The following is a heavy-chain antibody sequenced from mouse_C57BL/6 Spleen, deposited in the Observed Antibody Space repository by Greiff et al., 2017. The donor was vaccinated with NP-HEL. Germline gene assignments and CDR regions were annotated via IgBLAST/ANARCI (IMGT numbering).Heavy chain of an antibody. CDR1: GYSITSGYY. D-gene: IGHD2-3*01. J-gene: IGHJ3*01. Sequence: EVQVVESGPGLVKPSQSLSLTCSVTGYSITSGYYWNWIRQFPGNKLEWMGYISYDGSNNYNPSLKNRISITRDTSKNQFFLKLNSVTTEDTATYYCARDHDGYRGFFAYWGQGTLVTVSA. V-gene: IGHV3-6*01. CDR2: ISYDGSN. CDR3: ARDHDGYRGFFAY.